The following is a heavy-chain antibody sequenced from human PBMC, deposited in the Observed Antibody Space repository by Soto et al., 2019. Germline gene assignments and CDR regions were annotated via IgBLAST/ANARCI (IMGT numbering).Heavy chain of an antibody. CDR2: IYTSGST. CDR1: GGSISSYY. CDR3: ARELVVVVAASYYYYGMDV. J-gene: IGHJ6*02. V-gene: IGHV4-4*07. D-gene: IGHD2-15*01. Sequence: PSETLSLTCTVSGGSISSYYWIWIRQPAGKGLEWIGRIYTSGSTNYNPSLKSRVTMSVDTSKNQFSLKLSSVTAADTAVYYCARELVVVVAASYYYYGMDVWGQGTTVTVSS.